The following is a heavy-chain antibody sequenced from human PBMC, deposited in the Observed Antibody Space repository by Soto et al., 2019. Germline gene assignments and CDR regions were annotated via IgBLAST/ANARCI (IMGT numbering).Heavy chain of an antibody. J-gene: IGHJ4*02. CDR1: GDSISSTHW. V-gene: IGHV4-4*02. D-gene: IGHD2-21*01. Sequence: QVQLRQSGPRLARPSGTLSLTCVVSGDSISSTHWWTWVRQTPGTGLDWIGEVYHTGSTKYNPSLKNQVTISLDKPNNPFSLKLTSLPAAHPAVYYCATLPPRIVVTILPIPSWGQGTQVTVPS. CDR2: VYHTGST. CDR3: ATLPPRIVVTILPIPS.